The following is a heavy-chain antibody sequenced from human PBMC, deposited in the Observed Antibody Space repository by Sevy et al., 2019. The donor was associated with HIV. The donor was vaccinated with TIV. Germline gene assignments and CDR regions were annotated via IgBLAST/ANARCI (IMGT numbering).Heavy chain of an antibody. CDR1: GFTFSSYA. CDR3: AGLIAAAVDYYYYMDV. Sequence: GSLRLSCAASGFTFSSYAMHWVRQAPGKGLEWVAVISYDGSNKYYADSVKGRFTISRDNSKNTLYLQMNSLRAEDTAVYYCAGLIAAAVDYYYYMDVWGKGTTVTVSS. J-gene: IGHJ6*03. D-gene: IGHD6-13*01. CDR2: ISYDGSNK. V-gene: IGHV3-30-3*01.